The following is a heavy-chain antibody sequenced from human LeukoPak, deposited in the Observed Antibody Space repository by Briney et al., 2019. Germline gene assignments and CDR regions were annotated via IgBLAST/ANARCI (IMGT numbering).Heavy chain of an antibody. D-gene: IGHD2-2*01. CDR3: ARSVGYCSSASCYVNWFDP. V-gene: IGHV4-4*07. CDR2: IYARGGT. Sequence: SETLSLTCTVSGGSISSYDWSWIRQPAGKGREWIGRIYARGGTNYNPSRKRGLTISVDTSKTQFSLRLTSVTAADTAVYYCARSVGYCSSASCYVNWFDPWGQGTLVTVSS. J-gene: IGHJ5*02. CDR1: GGSISSYD.